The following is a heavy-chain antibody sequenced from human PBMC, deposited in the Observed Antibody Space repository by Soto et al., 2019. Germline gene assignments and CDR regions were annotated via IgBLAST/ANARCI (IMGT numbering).Heavy chain of an antibody. CDR1: GGSISSSNW. J-gene: IGHJ4*02. Sequence: SETLSLTCAVSGGSISSSNWWSWVRQPPGKGLGWGGEIYHSGSNNYNPPHKSRVTISVDKSKHQFSLKLSSVTAADTAVYYCARMEYYYDSSGYYYFDYWGQGTLVTVSS. CDR3: ARMEYYYDSSGYYYFDY. CDR2: IYHSGSN. V-gene: IGHV4-4*02. D-gene: IGHD3-22*01.